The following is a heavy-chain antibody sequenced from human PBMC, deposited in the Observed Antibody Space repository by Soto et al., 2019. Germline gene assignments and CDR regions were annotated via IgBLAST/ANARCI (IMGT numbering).Heavy chain of an antibody. D-gene: IGHD6-13*01. V-gene: IGHV3-64*01. Sequence: PGGSLRLSCAASGFTFSSYAMHWVRQAPGKGLEYVSAISSNGGSTYYANSVKGRFTISRDNSKNTLYLQMGSLRAEDMAVYYCARDLLGYSSSWLYYWGQGTLVTVSS. J-gene: IGHJ4*02. CDR2: ISSNGGST. CDR3: ARDLLGYSSSWLYY. CDR1: GFTFSSYA.